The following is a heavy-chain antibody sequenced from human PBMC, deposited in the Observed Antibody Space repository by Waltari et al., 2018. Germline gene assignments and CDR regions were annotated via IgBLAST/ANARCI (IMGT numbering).Heavy chain of an antibody. CDR3: ATYSASRGFNY. CDR1: GFTFSTRG. J-gene: IGHJ4*01. V-gene: IGHV3-30*02. CDR2: IRSDGSNI. Sequence: QVQLVESGGGVVQPGESLRLSCAASGFTFSTRGLPGFRQAPGKGLEWVAYIRSDGSNINYADSVKGRFTISRDNSKNTLYLQMNSLRAEDTAVYYCATYSASRGFNYWGQGTLVTVSS. D-gene: IGHD6-13*01.